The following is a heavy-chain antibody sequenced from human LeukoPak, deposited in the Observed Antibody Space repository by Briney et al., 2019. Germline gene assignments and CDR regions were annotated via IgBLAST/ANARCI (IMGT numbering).Heavy chain of an antibody. CDR3: ARDRPQGIYYYGMDV. CDR1: GGSISRGGYY. J-gene: IGHJ6*02. V-gene: IGHV4-31*03. D-gene: IGHD1-14*01. Sequence: KASETLSLTCTVSGGSISRGGYYWSWIRQPPGRGLEWIGYIYYSGSTYYNPSLKSRVTISVDTSKNQFSLKLSSVTAADTAVYYCARDRPQGIYYYGMDVWGQGTTVTVSS. CDR2: IYYSGST.